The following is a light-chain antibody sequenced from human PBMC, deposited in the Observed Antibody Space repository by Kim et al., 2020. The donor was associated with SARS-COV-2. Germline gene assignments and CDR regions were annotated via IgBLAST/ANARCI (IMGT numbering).Light chain of an antibody. J-gene: IGLJ2*01. CDR3: QAWDSNIVV. Sequence: SVSPGQTASITCSGEKLGDKYTCWEQKKPGQSPVLVMFQDTKRPSGIPERFSGSSSGNTATLTITGTQAVDEADYYCQAWDSNIVVFGGGTKLTVL. CDR2: QDT. V-gene: IGLV3-1*01. CDR1: KLGDKY.